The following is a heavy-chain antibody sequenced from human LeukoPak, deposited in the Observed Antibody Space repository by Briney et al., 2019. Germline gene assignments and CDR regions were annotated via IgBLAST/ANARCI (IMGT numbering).Heavy chain of an antibody. V-gene: IGHV3-48*02. CDR3: ARDTAFAFDI. J-gene: IGHJ3*02. CDR1: GFTVSSNY. Sequence: GGSLRLSCGASGFTVSSNYMNWVRQAPGKGLEWVAHIRSRSITISYADSVKGRFTISRDNAKNSLYLQMNSLRDEDTAVYYCARDTAFAFDIWGQGTMVTVSS. D-gene: IGHD2-21*02. CDR2: IRSRSITI.